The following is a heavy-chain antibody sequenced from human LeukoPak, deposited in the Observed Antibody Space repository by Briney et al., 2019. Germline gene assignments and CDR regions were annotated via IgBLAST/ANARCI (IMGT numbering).Heavy chain of an antibody. V-gene: IGHV4-34*01. J-gene: IGHJ5*02. D-gene: IGHD3-16*01. CDR2: ISHSGIT. CDR3: ATSGWNGGGGFDP. CDR1: GGSFSGYY. Sequence: KPSETLSLTCDVSGGSFSGYYWSWIRQSPGKGLEWIGEISHSGITNYNPSLKSRVTMSAGASSTQFSLIMTSVAAADTAVYYCATSGWNGGGGFDPWGQGTLVIVSS.